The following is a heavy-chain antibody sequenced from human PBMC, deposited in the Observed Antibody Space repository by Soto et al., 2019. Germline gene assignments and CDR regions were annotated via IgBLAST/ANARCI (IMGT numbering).Heavy chain of an antibody. CDR3: ARGVTMVRGVWNWFDP. D-gene: IGHD3-10*01. V-gene: IGHV1-69*13. CDR2: IIPIFGTA. Sequence: ASVKVSCKASGGTFSSYAISWVRQAPGQGLEWMGGIIPIFGTANYAQKFQGRVTITADESTSTAYMELSSLRSEDTAVYYCARGVTMVRGVWNWFDPWGQGTLVTVSS. J-gene: IGHJ5*02. CDR1: GGTFSSYA.